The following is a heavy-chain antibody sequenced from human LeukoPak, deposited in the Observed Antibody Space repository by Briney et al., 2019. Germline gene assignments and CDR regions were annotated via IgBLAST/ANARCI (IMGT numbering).Heavy chain of an antibody. D-gene: IGHD4-11*01. J-gene: IGHJ5*02. CDR1: GGSISSSSYY. V-gene: IGHV4-39*01. CDR3: ARRPVTTGANWFDP. Sequence: SETLSLTCTVSGGSISSSSYYWGWIRQPPGKGLEWIGSIYYSGSTYHNPSLKSRVTISVDTSKNQFSLKLSSVTAADTAVYYCARRPVTTGANWFDPWGQGTLVTVSS. CDR2: IYYSGST.